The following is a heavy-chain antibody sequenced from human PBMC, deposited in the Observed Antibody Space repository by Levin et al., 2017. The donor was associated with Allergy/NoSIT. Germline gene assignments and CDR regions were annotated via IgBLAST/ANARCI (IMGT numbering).Heavy chain of an antibody. V-gene: IGHV3-23*01. CDR3: AKDVGDTSGYSYGTFDN. J-gene: IGHJ4*01. CDR1: GFTFSNYA. Sequence: GESLKISCSASGFTFSNYAMNWVRQAPGKGLEWVAGISGSGYNRYYADSVKGRVIISRDNSKNTLYLRMNSLGAEDTAVYYCAKDVGDTSGYSYGTFDNWGHGVLVTVSS. CDR2: ISGSGYNR. D-gene: IGHD3-22*01.